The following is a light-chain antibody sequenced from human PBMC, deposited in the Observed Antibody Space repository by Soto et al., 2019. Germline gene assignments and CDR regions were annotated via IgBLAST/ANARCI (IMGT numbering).Light chain of an antibody. CDR3: QQHTNWPLT. CDR2: DAS. Sequence: EIVLTQSPVTLSLSPGERATLSCRASQSVTTFLAWYQQKPGQAPRLLIYDASKRATGIPARFSGSGSGTDFTLTISSLEPEDFAVYYCQQHTNWPLTFGGGTKVEIK. J-gene: IGKJ4*01. V-gene: IGKV3-11*01. CDR1: QSVTTF.